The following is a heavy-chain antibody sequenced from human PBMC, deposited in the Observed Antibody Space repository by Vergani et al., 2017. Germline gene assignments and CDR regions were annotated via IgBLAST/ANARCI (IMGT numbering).Heavy chain of an antibody. CDR1: GYPLTELS. V-gene: IGHV1-24*01. D-gene: IGHD6-19*01. CDR3: ATVLPAVAGTQPYDY. Sequence: QVQLVQSGAEVKKPGASVKVSCKVSGYPLTELSMPWVRQAPGKGLEWMGGFDPEDGETIYAQKFQGRVTMTEDTSTDTAYMELSSLRSEDTAVYYCATVLPAVAGTQPYDYWGQGTLVTVSS. J-gene: IGHJ4*02. CDR2: FDPEDGET.